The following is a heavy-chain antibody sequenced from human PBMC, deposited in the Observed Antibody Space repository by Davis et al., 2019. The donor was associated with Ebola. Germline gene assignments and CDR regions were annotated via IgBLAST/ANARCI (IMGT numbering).Heavy chain of an antibody. V-gene: IGHV4-59*08. D-gene: IGHD3-16*01. Sequence: PSETLSLTCTVSGGSINSYYWSWIRQPPGKGLEWIGYIYYSGSTNYNPSLKSRLTISVDTSKNQFSLKLSSVTAADTAVYYCVRFGRGAYWGQGTLVTVSS. CDR3: VRFGRGAY. CDR1: GGSINSYY. J-gene: IGHJ4*02. CDR2: IYYSGST.